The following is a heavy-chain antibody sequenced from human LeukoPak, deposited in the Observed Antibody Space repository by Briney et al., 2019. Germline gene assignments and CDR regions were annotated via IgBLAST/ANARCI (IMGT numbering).Heavy chain of an antibody. Sequence: GRSLRLSCAASGFTFSSYAMHWVRQAPGKGLQWVANINQPGFEKYYVDSVTGRFTISKDNARNSLYLQMNSLRAEDTAVYYCARVAIAGGGALDYWGQGTLVTVSS. CDR2: INQPGFEK. D-gene: IGHD6-13*01. V-gene: IGHV3-7*03. CDR3: ARVAIAGGGALDY. J-gene: IGHJ4*02. CDR1: GFTFSSYA.